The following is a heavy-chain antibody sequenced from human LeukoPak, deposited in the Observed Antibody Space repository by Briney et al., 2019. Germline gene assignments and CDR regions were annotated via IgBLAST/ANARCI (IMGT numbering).Heavy chain of an antibody. Sequence: ASVKVSCKASGYTFTGYYMHWVRQAPGQGLEWMGWINPNSGGTNYAQKFQGRVTMTRDTSISTAYMELSRLRSDDTAVYYCARDPGSPFVREGFDYWGQGTLVTVSS. V-gene: IGHV1-2*02. CDR1: GYTFTGYY. CDR2: INPNSGGT. J-gene: IGHJ4*02. D-gene: IGHD3-10*01. CDR3: ARDPGSPFVREGFDY.